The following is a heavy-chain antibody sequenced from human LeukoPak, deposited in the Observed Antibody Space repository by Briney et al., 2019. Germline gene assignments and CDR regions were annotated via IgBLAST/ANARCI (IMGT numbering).Heavy chain of an antibody. V-gene: IGHV3-30-3*01. D-gene: IGHD6-13*01. CDR3: ARGQQLAL. J-gene: IGHJ4*02. CDR1: GFTFSSYA. CDR2: ISYDGSNK. Sequence: PGGPLRLSCAASGFTFSSYAMHWVRQAPGKGLEWVAVISYDGSNKYYADSVEGRFTISRDNSKNTLYLQMNSLRAEDTAVYYCARGQQLALWGQGTLVTVSS.